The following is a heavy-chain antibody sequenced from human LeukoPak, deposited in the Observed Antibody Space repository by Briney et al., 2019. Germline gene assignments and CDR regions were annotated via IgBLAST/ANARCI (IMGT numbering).Heavy chain of an antibody. CDR3: ARDSGIVATIGFDY. Sequence: PGGFLRLSCAASGFTFSSYSMSWVRQAPGKGLEWVSSISSSSSYIYYADSVKGRFTISRDNAKNSLYLQMNSLGAEDTAVYYCARDSGIVATIGFDYWGQGTLVTVSS. J-gene: IGHJ4*02. V-gene: IGHV3-21*01. D-gene: IGHD5-12*01. CDR1: GFTFSSYS. CDR2: ISSSSSYI.